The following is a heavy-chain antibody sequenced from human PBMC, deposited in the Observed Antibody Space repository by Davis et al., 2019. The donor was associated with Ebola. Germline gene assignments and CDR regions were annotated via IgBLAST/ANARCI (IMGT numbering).Heavy chain of an antibody. V-gene: IGHV3-15*01. J-gene: IGHJ6*02. CDR1: GFTFSNAW. D-gene: IGHD2-2*01. CDR2: IKSKTDGGTT. CDR3: ARNTGYCSSTSCYAYYYYYGMDV. Sequence: GGSLRLSCAASGFTFSNAWMSWVRQAPGKGLEWVGRIKSKTDGGTTDYAAPVKGRFTISRDDSKNTLYLQMNSLRAEDTAVYYCARNTGYCSSTSCYAYYYYYGMDVWGQGTTVTVSS.